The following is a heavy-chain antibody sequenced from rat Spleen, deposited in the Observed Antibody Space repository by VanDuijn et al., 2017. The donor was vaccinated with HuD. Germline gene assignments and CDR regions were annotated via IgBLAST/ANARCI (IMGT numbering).Heavy chain of an antibody. CDR2: ISPSGGTT. CDR3: ATDNSYYFDY. CDR1: GFTFSDYD. Sequence: EVQLVESGGGLVQPGMSLTLSCAASGFTFSDYDMAWVRQAPTKGLEWVASISPSGGTTYYRDSVKGRFTVSRDDAKSTLYLQMDSLGSEDTATYYCATDNSYYFDYWGQGVMVTVSS. D-gene: IGHD1-11*01. J-gene: IGHJ2*01. V-gene: IGHV5-27*01.